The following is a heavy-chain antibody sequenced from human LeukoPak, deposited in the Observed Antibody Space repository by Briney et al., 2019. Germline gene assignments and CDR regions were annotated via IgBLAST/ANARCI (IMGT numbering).Heavy chain of an antibody. D-gene: IGHD3-3*01. V-gene: IGHV4-34*01. CDR3: ARASPLGTIFGVVIIGYFDY. Sequence: PSETLSLTCAVYGGSFSGYYWSWIRQPPGKGLEWIGEINHSGSTNYNPSLKSRVTISVDTSKNQFSLKLSSVTAADTAVYYCARASPLGTIFGVVIIGYFDYWGQGTLVTVSS. CDR2: INHSGST. CDR1: GGSFSGYY. J-gene: IGHJ4*02.